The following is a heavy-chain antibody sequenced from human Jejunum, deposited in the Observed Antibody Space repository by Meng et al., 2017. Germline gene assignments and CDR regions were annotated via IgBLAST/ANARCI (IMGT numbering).Heavy chain of an antibody. CDR2: INYHVAT. D-gene: IGHD2-15*01. CDR1: GGSVNRCGYY. Sequence: QGPLQGSGPCLVKLSHTLSLTCAVSGGSVNRCGYYWTSIRQRPGKGLECIGNINYHVATSYIPSLKSRLSISVDTSKNQFSLKLSSVTAADTAVYYCGGGHDNNDIPFWGQGTLVTVSS. CDR3: GGGHDNNDIPF. V-gene: IGHV4-31*11. J-gene: IGHJ4*01.